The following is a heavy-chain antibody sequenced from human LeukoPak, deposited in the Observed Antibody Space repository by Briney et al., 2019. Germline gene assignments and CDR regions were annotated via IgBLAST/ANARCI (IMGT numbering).Heavy chain of an antibody. V-gene: IGHV4-4*02. Sequence: SGTLSLTCTVSGDSINSLDLWSWVRQPPGQGLEWIGEMYLSGTTHSNPSVKSRVTISIDKSKNQFFLNLSSVTAADTAVYYCAGIVGRYSSGLYYYYFDYWGQGTLVTVSS. D-gene: IGHD1-26*01. J-gene: IGHJ4*02. CDR3: AGIVGRYSSGLYYYYFDY. CDR1: GDSINSLDL. CDR2: MYLSGTT.